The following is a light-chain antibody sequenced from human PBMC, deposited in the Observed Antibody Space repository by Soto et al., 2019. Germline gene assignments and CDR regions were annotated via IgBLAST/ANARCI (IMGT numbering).Light chain of an antibody. CDR1: QTVSSNY. Sequence: EIVLTQSPGTLSLSPGERGTLSCRASQTVSSNYLAWYQQKPGQAPSLLMYGASRRAAGIPERFSGSGSGTDFTLTISRLEPEDFAVYYCQQYSNSPRTFGQGIKVEIK. V-gene: IGKV3-20*01. CDR3: QQYSNSPRT. J-gene: IGKJ1*01. CDR2: GAS.